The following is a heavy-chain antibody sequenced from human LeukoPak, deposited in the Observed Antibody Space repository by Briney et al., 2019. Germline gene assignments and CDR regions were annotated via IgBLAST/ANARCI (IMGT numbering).Heavy chain of an antibody. V-gene: IGHV1-18*01. CDR3: ARDPPPLASIAEYFQH. D-gene: IGHD6-19*01. CDR1: GGTFSSYA. Sequence: ASVKVSCKASGGTFSSYAISWVRQAPGQGLEWMGWISAYNGNTNYAQKLQGRVTMTTDTSTSTAYMELRSLRSDDTAVYYCARDPPPLASIAEYFQHWGQGTLVTVSS. J-gene: IGHJ1*01. CDR2: ISAYNGNT.